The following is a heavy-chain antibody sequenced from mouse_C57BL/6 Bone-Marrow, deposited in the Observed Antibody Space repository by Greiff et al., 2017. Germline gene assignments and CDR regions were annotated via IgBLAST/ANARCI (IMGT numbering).Heavy chain of an antibody. D-gene: IGHD2-4*01. CDR3: ARGSGSYDYPYFDY. CDR2: IHPNSGST. J-gene: IGHJ2*01. V-gene: IGHV1-64*01. CDR1: GYTFTSYW. Sequence: QVQLQQSGAELVKPGASVKLSCKASGYTFTSYWMHWVKQRPGQGLEWIGMIHPNSGSTNYNEKVKSKATMTVDKSSSTAYMQLSSLTSEDSAFYYCARGSGSYDYPYFDYWGQGTTLTVSS.